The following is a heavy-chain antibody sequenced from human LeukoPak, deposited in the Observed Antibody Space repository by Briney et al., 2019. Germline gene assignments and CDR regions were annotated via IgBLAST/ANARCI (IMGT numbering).Heavy chain of an antibody. D-gene: IGHD3-10*01. Sequence: SETLSLTCTVSGGSIGSGDYYWSWIRQYPGKGLEWIGYIYYSGRNSYNPSLKSRLSISVDTSENQFSLKLTSVTAVDTAIYYCARESQSGWFDPWGQGTLVTVSS. CDR1: GGSIGSGDYY. J-gene: IGHJ5*02. V-gene: IGHV4-31*03. CDR2: IYYSGRN. CDR3: ARESQSGWFDP.